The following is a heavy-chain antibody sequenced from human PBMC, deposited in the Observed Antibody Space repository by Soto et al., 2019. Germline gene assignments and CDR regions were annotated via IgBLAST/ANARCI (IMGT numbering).Heavy chain of an antibody. V-gene: IGHV1-69*01. J-gene: IGHJ4*02. D-gene: IGHD6-13*01. CDR2: IIPYSNTL. Sequence: QAQVVQSGAEVRKPGSSVNLSCKASEGTFNSYAIAWVRQAPGQGLEWMGGIIPYSNTLNYAQKFQDRVTITADDSTNTVYMEPSSLRSDDTAVYFCASGASRWYPYFFDSWAQGTLVTVSS. CDR1: EGTFNSYA. CDR3: ASGASRWYPYFFDS.